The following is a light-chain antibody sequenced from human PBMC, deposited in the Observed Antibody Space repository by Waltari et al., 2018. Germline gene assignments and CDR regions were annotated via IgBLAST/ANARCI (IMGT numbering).Light chain of an antibody. CDR2: RNT. V-gene: IGLV1-47*01. CDR3: AAWDDSLTGHAV. Sequence: QRVQGTAPKLLIYRNTQLPAGVPDRFSGSKSGTSASLAISGLRSDDEADYYCAAWDDSLTGHAVFGGGTKLTVL. J-gene: IGLJ2*01.